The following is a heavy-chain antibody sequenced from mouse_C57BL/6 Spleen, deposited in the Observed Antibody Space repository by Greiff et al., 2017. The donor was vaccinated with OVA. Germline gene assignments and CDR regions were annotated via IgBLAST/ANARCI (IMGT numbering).Heavy chain of an antibody. CDR2: IYPGDGDT. V-gene: IGHV1-82*01. J-gene: IGHJ2*01. CDR3: ARGRSGYGDY. CDR1: GYAFSSSW. D-gene: IGHD3-2*02. Sequence: QVQLQQSGPELVKPGASVKISCKASGYAFSSSWMNWVKQRPGKGLEWIGRIYPGDGDTNYNGKFKGKATLTADKSSSTAYMQLSSLTSEDSAVYFCARGRSGYGDYWGQGTTLTVSS.